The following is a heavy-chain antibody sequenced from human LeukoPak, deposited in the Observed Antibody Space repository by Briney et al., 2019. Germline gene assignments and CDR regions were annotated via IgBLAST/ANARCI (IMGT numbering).Heavy chain of an antibody. Sequence: ASVKVSCKASGYTFTDYYMHWVRQAPGQGLEWVGCINPTSGGTNYAQKFQDRVTMTRDTSNNTSYMELSRLRSDDTAVYYCAREFRTTTWSYDAFDLWGQGTMVTVSP. CDR3: AREFRTTTWSYDAFDL. V-gene: IGHV1-2*02. CDR1: GYTFTDYY. CDR2: INPTSGGT. D-gene: IGHD1/OR15-1a*01. J-gene: IGHJ3*01.